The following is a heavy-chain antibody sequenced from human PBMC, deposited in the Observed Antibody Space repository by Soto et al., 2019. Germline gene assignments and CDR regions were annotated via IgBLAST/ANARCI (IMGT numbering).Heavy chain of an antibody. CDR2: IWYDGSNK. D-gene: IGHD4-17*01. CDR3: AWGGGSNGDYVGH. V-gene: IGHV3-33*03. CDR1: GFTFRSYG. J-gene: IGHJ4*02. Sequence: QVQVVESGGGVVQPGRSLRLSCAASGFTFRSYGMHWVRQAPGKGLEWVADIWYDGSNKDYEASVKGRFTISRDNSKNAVWFEMNSMTADATAVYYCAWGGGSNGDYVGHRGEGSLVIVSS.